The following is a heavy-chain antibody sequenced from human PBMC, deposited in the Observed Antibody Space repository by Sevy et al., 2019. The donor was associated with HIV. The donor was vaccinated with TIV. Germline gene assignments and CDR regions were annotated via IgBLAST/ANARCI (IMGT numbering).Heavy chain of an antibody. V-gene: IGHV3-23*01. CDR1: GFTISSYA. J-gene: IGHJ4*02. CDR3: AKSYYYGSGSPTPFDY. Sequence: GGSLRLSCAASGFTISSYAMSWVRQAPGKGLEWVSAISGSGGSTYYADSVKGRFTISRDNSKNTLYLQMNSLRAEDTAVYYCAKSYYYGSGSPTPFDYWGQGTLVTVSS. D-gene: IGHD3-10*01. CDR2: ISGSGGST.